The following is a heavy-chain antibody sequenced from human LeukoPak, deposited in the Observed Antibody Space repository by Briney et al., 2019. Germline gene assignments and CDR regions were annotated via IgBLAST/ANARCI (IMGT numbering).Heavy chain of an antibody. CDR2: IYYSGST. D-gene: IGHD2-21*01. Sequence: PSETLSLTCTVSGGSIRSYYWSWIRQPPGKGLEWIGYIYYSGSTKYNPSLKSRVTISVDTSKNQFSLNVSSVTAADTAVYYCARSVSWGLLVRDDAFDIRGQGTMVTVSS. CDR1: GGSIRSYY. CDR3: ARSVSWGLLVRDDAFDI. V-gene: IGHV4-59*08. J-gene: IGHJ3*02.